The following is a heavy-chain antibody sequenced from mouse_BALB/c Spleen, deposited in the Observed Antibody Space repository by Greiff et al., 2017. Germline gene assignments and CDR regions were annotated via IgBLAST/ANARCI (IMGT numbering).Heavy chain of an antibody. D-gene: IGHD1-1*01. Sequence: EVQGVESGGGLVQPGGSLKLSCAASGFTFSSYGMSWVRQTPDKRLELVATINSNGGSTYYPDSVKGRFTISRDNAKNTLYLQMSSLKSEDTAMYYCARDEYYYGSSYWFAYWGQGTLVTVSA. V-gene: IGHV5-6-3*01. CDR2: INSNGGST. CDR3: ARDEYYYGSSYWFAY. CDR1: GFTFSSYG. J-gene: IGHJ3*01.